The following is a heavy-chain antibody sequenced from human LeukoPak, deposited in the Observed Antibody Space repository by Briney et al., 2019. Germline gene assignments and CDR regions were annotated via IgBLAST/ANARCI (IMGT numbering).Heavy chain of an antibody. V-gene: IGHV3-9*01. CDR3: AREAGSADH. D-gene: IGHD6-25*01. J-gene: IGHJ4*02. CDR1: GFTFDDYA. CDR2: ISWNSGSI. Sequence: GGSLRLSCAASGFTFDDYAMHWVRQAPGKGLEWVSGISWNSGSIGYADSVKGRFTISRDNAKNSLYLQMNSLRAEDTGVYYCAREAGSADHWGQGTLVTVSS.